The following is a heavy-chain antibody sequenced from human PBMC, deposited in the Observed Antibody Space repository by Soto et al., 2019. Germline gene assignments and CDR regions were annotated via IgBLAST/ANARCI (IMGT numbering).Heavy chain of an antibody. CDR3: ARGGNTGYVY. J-gene: IGHJ4*02. Sequence: SETLSLTCAVYGESFSGYYWSWIRQPPGKGLEWIGEINHSGSTNYNPSLKSRVTISIDTSKKQFSLKLTSVTAADTAVYFCARGGNTGYVYWSQGILVTVSS. D-gene: IGHD2-15*01. CDR2: INHSGST. V-gene: IGHV4-34*01. CDR1: GESFSGYY.